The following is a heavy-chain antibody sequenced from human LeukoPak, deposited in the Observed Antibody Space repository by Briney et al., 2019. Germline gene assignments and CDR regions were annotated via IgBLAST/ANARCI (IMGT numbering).Heavy chain of an antibody. D-gene: IGHD2-15*01. CDR3: ARAGYCSGGSCWKWFDP. V-gene: IGHV4-31*03. Sequence: SETLSLTCTVSGGSISSGGYYWSWIRQHPGKGLEWIGYIYYSGSTYYNPSLKSRVTTSVDTSKNQFSLKLSSVTAADTAVYYCARAGYCSGGSCWKWFDPWGQGTLVTVSS. J-gene: IGHJ5*02. CDR1: GGSISSGGYY. CDR2: IYYSGST.